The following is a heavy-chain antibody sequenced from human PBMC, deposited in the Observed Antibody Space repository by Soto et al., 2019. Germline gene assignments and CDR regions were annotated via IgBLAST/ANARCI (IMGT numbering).Heavy chain of an antibody. Sequence: EVQLWDSGGGLVQPGGSLRLSCAASGFTFSNYSMTWVRQATGKGLEWVSHISDSAGSTYYSDSAKGRFTIPRDNSQNTVYLQMNSLRAEDTAVYYCAKNNRAGGVATYDYWGQGTRVTVSS. J-gene: IGHJ4*02. CDR3: AKNNRAGGVATYDY. D-gene: IGHD1-20*01. CDR1: GFTFSNYS. V-gene: IGHV3-23*01. CDR2: ISDSAGST.